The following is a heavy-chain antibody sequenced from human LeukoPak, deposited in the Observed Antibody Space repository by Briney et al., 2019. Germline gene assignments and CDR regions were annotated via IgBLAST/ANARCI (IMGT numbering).Heavy chain of an antibody. Sequence: SETLSLTCTVSGGSISSYYWSWIRQPPGKGLEWIGYMSYSGRTNYNPPLKSRVTISLDTSKNQFSLKLSSVTAADTAVYYCARGGYYGSGNDFRFDPWGQGTLVTVSS. CDR1: GGSISSYY. D-gene: IGHD3-10*01. V-gene: IGHV4-59*12. J-gene: IGHJ5*02. CDR3: ARGGYYGSGNDFRFDP. CDR2: MSYSGRT.